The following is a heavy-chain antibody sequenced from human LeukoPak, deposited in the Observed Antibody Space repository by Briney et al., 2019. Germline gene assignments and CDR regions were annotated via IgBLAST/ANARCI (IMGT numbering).Heavy chain of an antibody. CDR2: INPNSGGT. CDR1: GYTFTGYY. J-gene: IGHJ4*02. Sequence: ASVKVSCKASGYTFTGYYMHWVRQAPGQGLEWMGWINPNSGGTNYAQKFQGRVTMTRDTSISTAYMELSTLRSDDTAVYYCARATSTAATDGRDSYWGQGTLVTVSS. V-gene: IGHV1-2*02. D-gene: IGHD2-15*01. CDR3: ARATSTAATDGRDSY.